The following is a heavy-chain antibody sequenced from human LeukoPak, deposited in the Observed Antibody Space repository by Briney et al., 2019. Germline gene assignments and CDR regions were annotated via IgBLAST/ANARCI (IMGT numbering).Heavy chain of an antibody. CDR1: GFTFSSYS. CDR3: AREGLYYYDSSGKIDY. J-gene: IGHJ4*02. CDR2: ISSSSSTI. D-gene: IGHD3-22*01. V-gene: IGHV3-48*01. Sequence: GGSLRLSCAASGFTFSSYSMNWVRQAPGKGLGWVSYISSSSSTIYYADSVKGRFTISRDNAKNSLYLQMNSLRAEDTAVYYCAREGLYYYDSSGKIDYWGQGTLVTVSS.